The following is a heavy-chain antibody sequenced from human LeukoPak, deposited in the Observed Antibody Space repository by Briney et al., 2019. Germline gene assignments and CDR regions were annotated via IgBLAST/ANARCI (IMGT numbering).Heavy chain of an antibody. CDR1: GFTFSSYS. V-gene: IGHV3-21*01. J-gene: IGHJ4*02. Sequence: GGSLRLSCAASGFTFSSYSMNWVRQAPGKGLEWVSSISNSSSYIYYADSVKGRFTISRDNAKNSLYLQMNSLRAEDTAVYYCARVGYYDSSGQELDYWGQGTLVTVSS. CDR2: ISNSSSYI. D-gene: IGHD3-22*01. CDR3: ARVGYYDSSGQELDY.